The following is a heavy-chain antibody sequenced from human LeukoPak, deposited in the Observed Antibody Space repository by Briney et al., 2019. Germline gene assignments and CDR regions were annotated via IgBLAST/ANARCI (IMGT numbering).Heavy chain of an antibody. V-gene: IGHV1-2*02. CDR1: GYTFTAYY. J-gene: IGHJ4*02. CDR2: INPNSGGT. CDR3: ARALYNWNDVGYDY. Sequence: ASVTVCFKASGYTFTAYYIHWVRQAPGQGLEWMGWINPNSGGTNYAQKFQGRVTMTRDTSISSSYMELYSLTSDDAAVYYCARALYNWNDVGYDYWGQGTLVTVSS. D-gene: IGHD1-1*01.